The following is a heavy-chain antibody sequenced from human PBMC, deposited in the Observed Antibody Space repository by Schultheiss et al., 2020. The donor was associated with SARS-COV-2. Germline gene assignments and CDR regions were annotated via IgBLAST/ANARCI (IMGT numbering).Heavy chain of an antibody. CDR2: ISYDGLNQ. V-gene: IGHV3-30*01. CDR1: GFTFSSYT. CDR3: AIHPVGVVIIPYGMDV. Sequence: GGSLRLSCAASGFTFSSYTMHWVRQAPGKGLEWVAVISYDGLNQYYVDSVKGRFVISRDNSKNTLYLQMNSLRAEDTAVYYCAIHPVGVVIIPYGMDVWGQGTTVTVSS. J-gene: IGHJ6*02. D-gene: IGHD3-3*01.